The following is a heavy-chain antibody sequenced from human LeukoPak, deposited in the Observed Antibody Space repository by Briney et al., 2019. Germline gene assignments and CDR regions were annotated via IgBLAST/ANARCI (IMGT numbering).Heavy chain of an antibody. J-gene: IGHJ4*02. CDR1: GLTVSSNY. CDR2: IYYSGST. CDR3: ARPGYCSSTSCYLDVGY. V-gene: IGHV4-39*01. Sequence: PGGSLRLSCATSGLTVSSNYMSWVRQPPGKGLEWIGSIYYSGSTYYNPSLKSRVTISVDTSKNQFSLKLSSVTAADTAVYYCARPGYCSSTSCYLDVGYWGQGTLVTVSS. D-gene: IGHD2-2*01.